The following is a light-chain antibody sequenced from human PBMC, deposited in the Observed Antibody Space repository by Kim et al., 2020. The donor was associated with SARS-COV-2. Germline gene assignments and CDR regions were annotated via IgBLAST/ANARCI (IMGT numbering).Light chain of an antibody. CDR3: QSYDSSLTGSV. CDR1: SSNVEAGYG. J-gene: IGLJ2*01. V-gene: IGLV1-40*01. Sequence: RVDPSCTGSSSNVEAGYGVSWDQQLPGTAPKLLIYDDHNRPSGVPDRFSGSRSGTSASLAITGLQATDEADYYCQSYDSSLTGSVFGGGTQLTVL. CDR2: DDH.